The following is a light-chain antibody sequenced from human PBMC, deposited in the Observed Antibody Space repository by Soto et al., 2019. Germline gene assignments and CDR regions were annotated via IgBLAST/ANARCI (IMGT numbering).Light chain of an antibody. Sequence: EIVLTQSPGTLSLSPGERAALSCRASQSVTSNYLAWYQQKPGQAPRLLIYDASSRATGIPDRFSGSGSGTDFTLTISRLEPEDFAVYYCQQYGSSHTFGQGTRLEIK. CDR2: DAS. V-gene: IGKV3-20*01. J-gene: IGKJ5*01. CDR1: QSVTSNY. CDR3: QQYGSSHT.